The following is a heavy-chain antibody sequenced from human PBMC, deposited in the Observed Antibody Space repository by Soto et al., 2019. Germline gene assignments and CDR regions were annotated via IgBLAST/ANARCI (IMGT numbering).Heavy chain of an antibody. D-gene: IGHD3-10*01. CDR2: ISYDGSNK. CDR1: GFTFNSYG. V-gene: IGHV3-30*18. CDR3: AKDQLWFGELLDNWFDP. Sequence: PGGSLRLSCAASGFTFNSYGMHWVRQAPGKGLEWVAVISYDGSNKYYADSVKGRFTISRDNSKNTLYLQMNSLRAEDTAVYYCAKDQLWFGELLDNWFDPWGQGTLVTVSS. J-gene: IGHJ5*02.